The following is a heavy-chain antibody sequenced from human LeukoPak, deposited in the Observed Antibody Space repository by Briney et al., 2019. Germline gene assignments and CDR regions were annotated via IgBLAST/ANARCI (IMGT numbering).Heavy chain of an antibody. CDR1: GYIFTNNW. Sequence: GESLKISCQVSGYIFTNNWIGWVRQMPGKGLEWVGIIYPGDSYTRYGPSFQGQVTISVDNSITTAYLQWSSLKASDTAMYYCARQLGEGGYFDYWGQGTLVTVSS. V-gene: IGHV5-51*01. D-gene: IGHD4-17*01. CDR2: IYPGDSYT. CDR3: ARQLGEGGYFDY. J-gene: IGHJ4*02.